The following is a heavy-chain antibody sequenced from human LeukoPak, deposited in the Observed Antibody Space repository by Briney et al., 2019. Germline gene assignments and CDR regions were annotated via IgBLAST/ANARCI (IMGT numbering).Heavy chain of an antibody. D-gene: IGHD2-2*01. J-gene: IGHJ5*02. CDR1: GGSISSYY. CDR3: ANGGYCSSTSCYPNWFDP. V-gene: IGHV4-59*01. CDR2: IYYSGST. Sequence: SETLSLTCTVSGGSISSYYWSWIRQPPGKGLEWIGYIYYSGSTNYNPSLKSRVTISVDTSRNQFSLKLSSVTAADTAVYYCANGGYCSSTSCYPNWFDPWGQGTLVTVSS.